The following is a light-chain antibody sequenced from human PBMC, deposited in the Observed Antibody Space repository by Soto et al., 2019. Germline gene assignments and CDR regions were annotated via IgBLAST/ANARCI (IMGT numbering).Light chain of an antibody. CDR1: QSIRTS. CDR3: QQSYSPLST. CDR2: AAS. J-gene: IGKJ4*01. V-gene: IGKV1-39*01. Sequence: DIQMTQSPSSLSASVGDRVTITCRASQSIRTSLNWYQQKPGKAPKLLLYAASNLQSGVPSRFSGSGSGTDFTLTIDSLQPEDFATYFCQQSYSPLSTFGGGTKVEIK.